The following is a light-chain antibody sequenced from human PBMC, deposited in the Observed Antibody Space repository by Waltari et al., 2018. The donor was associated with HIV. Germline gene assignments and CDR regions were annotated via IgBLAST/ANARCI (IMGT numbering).Light chain of an antibody. CDR1: SSHIGAGYD. V-gene: IGLV1-40*01. Sequence: QSELPQPPSVSGAPGQRVTLSCTGSSSHIGAGYDVHWYQQLPGTAPKLLIYGNSNRPSGVPDRFPGSKSGTSASLAITGLQAEDEADYYCQSYDSSLSPWVFGGGTKLTVL. J-gene: IGLJ3*02. CDR3: QSYDSSLSPWV. CDR2: GNS.